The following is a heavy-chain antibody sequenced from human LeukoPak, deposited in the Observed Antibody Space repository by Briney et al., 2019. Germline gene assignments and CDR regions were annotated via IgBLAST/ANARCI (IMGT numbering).Heavy chain of an antibody. CDR1: GFTFSSYS. D-gene: IGHD7-27*01. Sequence: KPGGSLRLSCAASGFTFSSYSMNWVRQAPGKGLEWVSSISSSSSYIYYADSVKGRFTISRDNAKNPLYLQMNSLRAEDTAVYYCARDLNWGNVFDVWGLGTMVTVSS. CDR3: ARDLNWGNVFDV. J-gene: IGHJ3*01. CDR2: ISSSSSYI. V-gene: IGHV3-21*01.